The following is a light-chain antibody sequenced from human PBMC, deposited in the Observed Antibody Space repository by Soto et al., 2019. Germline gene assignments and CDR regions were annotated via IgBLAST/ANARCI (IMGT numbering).Light chain of an antibody. CDR2: DAS. V-gene: IGKV1-5*01. Sequence: DIQMTQSPSTLSASVGDRVTITCRASQSISSWLAWYQQKPGKAPKLLIYDASGLESGVPSRFSGSGSGTEFTLTISSLQPDDFATYYCKQYDTYWTFGQGTKGDIK. CDR3: KQYDTYWT. J-gene: IGKJ1*01. CDR1: QSISSW.